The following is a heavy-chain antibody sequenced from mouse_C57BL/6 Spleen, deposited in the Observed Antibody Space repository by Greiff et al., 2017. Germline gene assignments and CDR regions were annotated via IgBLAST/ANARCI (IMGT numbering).Heavy chain of an antibody. Sequence: VQLQQSGPELVKPGASVKISCKASGYTFTDYYMNWVKQSHGKSLEWIGDINPNNGGTSSNQKFKGKATLTGDKSSSTAYMEMSSLTSEDSAVYYCARRYGPVGWYFDVWGTGTTVTVS. D-gene: IGHD1-1*01. J-gene: IGHJ1*03. V-gene: IGHV1-26*01. CDR3: ARRYGPVGWYFDV. CDR1: GYTFTDYY. CDR2: INPNNGGT.